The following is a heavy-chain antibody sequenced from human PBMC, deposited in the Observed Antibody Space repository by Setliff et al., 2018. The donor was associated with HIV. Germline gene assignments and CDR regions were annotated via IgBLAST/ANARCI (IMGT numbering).Heavy chain of an antibody. CDR2: VYHSGIT. D-gene: IGHD3-10*01. Sequence: SETLSLTCAVSGYSISTAYYWGWIRQPPGKGLEWIGSVYHSGITYYNASLKSRVSISVDTSKNQFSVKLNSVTAADTAVYYCARSISLLRGPLGDVFDIWGQGTMVTVSS. CDR3: ARSISLLRGPLGDVFDI. J-gene: IGHJ3*02. V-gene: IGHV4-38-2*01. CDR1: GYSISTAYY.